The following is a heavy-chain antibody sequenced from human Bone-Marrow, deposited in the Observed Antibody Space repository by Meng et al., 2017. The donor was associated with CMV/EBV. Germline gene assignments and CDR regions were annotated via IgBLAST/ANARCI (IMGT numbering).Heavy chain of an antibody. D-gene: IGHD1-26*01. CDR2: INPNSGGT. Sequence: ASVKVSCKASGYTFTYRYLHWVRQAPGQGLEWMGWINPNSGGTNYAQKFQGRVTMTRDTSISTAYMELSRLRSDDTAVYYCARALKSYSGSYIPVFDYWGQGTLVTVSS. CDR3: ARALKSYSGSYIPVFDY. J-gene: IGHJ4*02. CDR1: GYTFTYRY. V-gene: IGHV1-2*02.